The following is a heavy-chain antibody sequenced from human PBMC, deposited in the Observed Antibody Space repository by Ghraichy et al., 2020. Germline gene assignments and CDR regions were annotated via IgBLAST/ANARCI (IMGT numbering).Heavy chain of an antibody. V-gene: IGHV3-23*01. D-gene: IGHD3-22*01. J-gene: IGHJ4*02. CDR2: ISGSGGST. CDR1: GFTFSSYA. Sequence: GESLNISCAASGFTFSSYAMSWVRQAPGKGLEWVSAISGSGGSTYYADSVKGRFTISRDNSKNTLYLQMNSLRAEDTAVYYCAKSHYYYDSSGPLDYWGQGTLVTVSS. CDR3: AKSHYYYDSSGPLDY.